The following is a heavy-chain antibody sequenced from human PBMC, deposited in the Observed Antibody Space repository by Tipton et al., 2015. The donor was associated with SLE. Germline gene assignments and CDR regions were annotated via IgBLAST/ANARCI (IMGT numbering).Heavy chain of an antibody. D-gene: IGHD2-2*01. V-gene: IGHV6-1*01. CDR2: TYYRSKWYS. Sequence: GLVKPSQTLSLTCAISGDSVSTNSAAWTWIRQSPSRGLEWLGSTYYRSKWYSDYAVSVKSRITINPDTSKNQFSLQLNSVTPEDTAVYYCARVWGTGSRGVDYWGQGTLVTVSS. J-gene: IGHJ4*02. CDR3: ARVWGTGSRGVDY. CDR1: GDSVSTNSAA.